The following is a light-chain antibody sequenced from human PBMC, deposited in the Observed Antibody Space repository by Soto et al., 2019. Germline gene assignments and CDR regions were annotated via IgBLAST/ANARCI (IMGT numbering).Light chain of an antibody. J-gene: IGKJ1*01. V-gene: IGKV1-5*03. Sequence: DIQMTQSPSTLSASVGDRVTITCRASQSINNWLAWYQQKPGKAPKLFIFKASTLESGVPSRFSGSGSGIEFTLSISSLQPDDFATYFCQQYESFPRTFGQGTKVDIK. CDR1: QSINNW. CDR2: KAS. CDR3: QQYESFPRT.